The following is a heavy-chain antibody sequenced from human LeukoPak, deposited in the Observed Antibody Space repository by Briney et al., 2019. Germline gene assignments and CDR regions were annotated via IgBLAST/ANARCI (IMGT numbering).Heavy chain of an antibody. D-gene: IGHD1-26*01. Sequence: QTGGSLRLSCAASGFTFSTYAMSWVRQAPGKGLGWVSGISGSGDNTYYADSAKGRFTISRDNSKNTVYLQMNSLRAEDTALYYCAKDVCGNYCSFDVWGQGTMVTVSS. CDR3: AKDVCGNYCSFDV. CDR1: GFTFSTYA. J-gene: IGHJ3*01. CDR2: ISGSGDNT. V-gene: IGHV3-23*01.